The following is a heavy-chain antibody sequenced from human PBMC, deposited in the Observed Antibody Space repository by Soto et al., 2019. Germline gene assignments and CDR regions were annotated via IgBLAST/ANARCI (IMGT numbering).Heavy chain of an antibody. D-gene: IGHD2-2*01. J-gene: IGHJ5*02. CDR1: GFTFSSYG. CDR3: ARGNTRDRTRGLDP. CDR2: IWYDGSNK. V-gene: IGHV3-33*01. Sequence: PGGSLRLSCAASGFTFSSYGMHWVRQAPGKGLEWVAVIWYDGSNKYYADSVKGRFTISRDNSKNTLYLQMNSLRAEDTAVYYCARGNTRDRTRGLDPWGQGTLVTVSS.